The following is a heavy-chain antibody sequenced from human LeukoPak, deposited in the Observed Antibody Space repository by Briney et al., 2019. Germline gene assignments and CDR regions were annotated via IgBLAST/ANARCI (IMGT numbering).Heavy chain of an antibody. CDR1: GYSFTSYW. D-gene: IGHD3-10*01. J-gene: IGHJ5*02. Sequence: GESLQISSKGSGYSFTSYWIGWGRQMPGKGLEWMGIIYPGDSDTRYSPSFQGQVTISADKSISTAYLQWSSLKASDTAMYYCARLYYGSGRDKNWFDPWGQGTLVTVSS. V-gene: IGHV5-51*01. CDR3: ARLYYGSGRDKNWFDP. CDR2: IYPGDSDT.